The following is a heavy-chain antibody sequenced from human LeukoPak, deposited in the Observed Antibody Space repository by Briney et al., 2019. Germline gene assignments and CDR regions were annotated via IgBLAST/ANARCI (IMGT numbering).Heavy chain of an antibody. CDR3: ARVSLLDDGGLGDY. CDR2: ISGGSSYT. Sequence: GGSLRLSCTASGFTFSNAWMSWVRQAPGKGLEWVSCISGGSSYTNFADSVKGRFTISRDNAKNSLYLQMNSLRAEDTAVYYCARVSLLDDGGLGDYWGQGTLVTVSS. J-gene: IGHJ4*02. D-gene: IGHD4-23*01. V-gene: IGHV3-11*06. CDR1: GFTFSNAW.